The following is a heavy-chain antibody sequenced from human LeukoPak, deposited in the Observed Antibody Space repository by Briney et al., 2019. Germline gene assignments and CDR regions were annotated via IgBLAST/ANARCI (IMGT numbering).Heavy chain of an antibody. CDR2: FDPEDGET. V-gene: IGHV1-24*01. CDR1: GYTLTELS. CDR3: ATNAVGGYHSYFQH. J-gene: IGHJ1*01. Sequence: ASVKVSCKVSGYTLTELSMHWVRQAPGKGLEWMGGFDPEDGETIYAQKFQGRVTMTEDTSTDTAYMELGSLSSEDTAVYYCATNAVGGYHSYFQHWGQGTLVTVSS. D-gene: IGHD3-22*01.